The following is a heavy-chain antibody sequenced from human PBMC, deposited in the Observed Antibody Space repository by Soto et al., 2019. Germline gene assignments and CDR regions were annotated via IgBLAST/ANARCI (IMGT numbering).Heavy chain of an antibody. D-gene: IGHD3-22*01. V-gene: IGHV4-30-4*01. CDR1: GGSISSYY. J-gene: IGHJ4*02. CDR2: IYYSGST. CDR3: ARESSGHYVDY. Sequence: PSETLSLTCTVSGGSISSYYWSWIRQPPGKGLEWIGYIYYSGSTYYNPSLKSRVTISVDTSKNQFSLKLSSVTAADTAVYYCARESSGHYVDYWGQGTLVTVSS.